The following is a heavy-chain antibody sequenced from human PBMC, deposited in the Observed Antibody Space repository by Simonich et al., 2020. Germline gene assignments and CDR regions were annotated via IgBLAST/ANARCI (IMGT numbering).Heavy chain of an antibody. CDR3: ARDGLGTAYYYYMDV. Sequence: EVPLVESGGGLVQPGGSLRLSWAASGFTFSSYWMSWVRQAPGKGLEWVANIKQDGSEKYYVDSVKGRFTIPINNAKNSLYLQMNSLRAEDTAVYYCARDGLGTAYYYYMDVWGKGTTVTVSS. D-gene: IGHD7-27*01. V-gene: IGHV3-7*01. CDR1: GFTFSSYW. CDR2: IKQDGSEK. J-gene: IGHJ6*03.